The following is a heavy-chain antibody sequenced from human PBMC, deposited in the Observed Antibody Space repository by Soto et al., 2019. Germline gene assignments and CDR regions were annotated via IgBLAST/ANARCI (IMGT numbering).Heavy chain of an antibody. CDR1: GFTFSSYW. J-gene: IGHJ4*02. CDR3: ARGPYCSGGSCYSFGRPPDY. Sequence: EVQLVESGGGLVQPGGSLRLSCAASGFTFSSYWMHWVRQAPGKGLVWVSRINSDGSSTSYADSVKGRFTISRDNAKNTLYLQMNSLRAEDTAVYYCARGPYCSGGSCYSFGRPPDYWGQGTLVTVSS. V-gene: IGHV3-74*01. CDR2: INSDGSST. D-gene: IGHD2-15*01.